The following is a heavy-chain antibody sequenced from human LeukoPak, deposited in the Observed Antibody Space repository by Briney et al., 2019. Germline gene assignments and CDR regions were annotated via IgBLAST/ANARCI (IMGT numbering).Heavy chain of an antibody. CDR1: GGSFSGYY. D-gene: IGHD6-13*01. J-gene: IGHJ4*02. Sequence: PSETLSLTCAVYGGSFSGYYWSWIRQPPGKGLEWIGEINHSGSTNYNPSLKSRVTISVDTSKNQFSLKLSSATAADTAVYYCARAVGIAAAGNGYYFDYWGQGTLVTVSS. V-gene: IGHV4-34*01. CDR2: INHSGST. CDR3: ARAVGIAAAGNGYYFDY.